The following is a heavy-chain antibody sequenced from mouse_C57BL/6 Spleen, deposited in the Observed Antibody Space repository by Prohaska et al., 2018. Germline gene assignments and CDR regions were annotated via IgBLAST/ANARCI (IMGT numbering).Heavy chain of an antibody. CDR1: GFNIKDYY. J-gene: IGHJ4*01. D-gene: IGHD1-1*01. V-gene: IGHV14-1*01. CDR2: IDPEDGDT. CDR3: TTLGITTVVATPAIDY. Sequence: EVQLQQSGAELVRPGASVKLSCTASGFNIKDYYMHWVKQRPEQGLEWIGRIDPEDGDTEYAPKFQGKATMTADTSSNTAYLQLSSLTSEDTAVYYCTTLGITTVVATPAIDYWGQGTSVTVSS.